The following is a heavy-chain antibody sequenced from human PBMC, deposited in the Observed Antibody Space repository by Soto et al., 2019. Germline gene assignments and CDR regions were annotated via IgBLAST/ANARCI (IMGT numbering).Heavy chain of an antibody. Sequence: GGSLRLSCVASGFSFDAFVMNLVRQRPGKGLEWVSSVSWNSGAKLYADSVKGRFAISRDSAKKSVYLQMNSLRPDDTAFYYCAKGVATAVQALDYWGQGNLVTVSS. J-gene: IGHJ4*02. CDR3: AKGVATAVQALDY. V-gene: IGHV3-9*01. D-gene: IGHD2-21*02. CDR2: VSWNSGAK. CDR1: GFSFDAFV.